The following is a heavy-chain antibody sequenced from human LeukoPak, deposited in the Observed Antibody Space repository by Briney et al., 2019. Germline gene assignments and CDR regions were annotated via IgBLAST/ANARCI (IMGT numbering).Heavy chain of an antibody. D-gene: IGHD6-13*01. CDR1: GFTFDDYA. CDR3: ASSSSGRDFDY. J-gene: IGHJ4*02. Sequence: GGSLRLSCAASGFTFDDYAMHWVRQAPGKGLEWVSGISGSGGTAYDADSVKGRFTISRDNSKNTLYLQMNSLRAEDTAVYYCASSSSGRDFDYWGQGTLVTVSS. V-gene: IGHV3-23*01. CDR2: ISGSGGTA.